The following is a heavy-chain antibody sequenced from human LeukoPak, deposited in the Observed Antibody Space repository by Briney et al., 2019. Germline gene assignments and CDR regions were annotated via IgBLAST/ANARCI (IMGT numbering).Heavy chain of an antibody. CDR1: GFAFSSYG. J-gene: IGHJ4*02. V-gene: IGHV3-30*18. CDR3: AKGSPQFDF. D-gene: IGHD1-26*01. CDR2: ISSDGSNA. Sequence: GSLRLSCAASGFAFSSYGMHWVRQAPGKGLEWVAVISSDGSNADYADSVKGRFTISRGNSKSTLYLQMNSLRAEDTAVYYCAKGSPQFDFWGQGTLVTVSS.